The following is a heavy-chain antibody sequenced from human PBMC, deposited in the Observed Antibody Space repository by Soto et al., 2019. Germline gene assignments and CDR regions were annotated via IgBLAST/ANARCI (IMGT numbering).Heavy chain of an antibody. V-gene: IGHV6-1*01. D-gene: IGHD6-6*01. J-gene: IGHJ4*02. CDR2: TYYRSKWYN. CDR3: ARRLRPSGDFDY. CDR1: GDSFSISSAA. Sequence: PSQTLSLTCAISGDSFSISSAAWNWIRQSPSRGLEWLGRTYYRSKWYNDYAVSVKSRITINPDTSKNQFSLQLTSVTPEDSAVYYCARRLRPSGDFDYWGQGTLVTVSS.